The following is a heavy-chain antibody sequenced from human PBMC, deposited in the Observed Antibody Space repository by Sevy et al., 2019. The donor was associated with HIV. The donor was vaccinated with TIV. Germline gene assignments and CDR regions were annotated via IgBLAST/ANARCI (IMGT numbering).Heavy chain of an antibody. CDR1: GFTFSTYW. V-gene: IGHV3-7*04. CDR3: ARGNSGSFDY. Sequence: GGSLRLSCAASGFTFSTYWMHWVRQAPGKGLEWVANIKQDESEKYYVASVKGRFTISRDNAKNSLYLQMNSLRPGETAVYYCARGNSGSFDYWGQGTLVTVSS. J-gene: IGHJ4*02. D-gene: IGHD3-22*01. CDR2: IKQDESEK.